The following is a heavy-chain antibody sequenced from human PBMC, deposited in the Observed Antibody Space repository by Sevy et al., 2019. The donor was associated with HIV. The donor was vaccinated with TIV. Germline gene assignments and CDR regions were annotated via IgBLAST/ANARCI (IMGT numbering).Heavy chain of an antibody. Sequence: GVSLRLSCAASGFTFSRAWMSWVRQAPGKGLEWVGRIKSNSNGGTIDYAAPVKGRFSISRDDSENTVYLQMNSLNTEDTATYYCTTDRGRTSSMYFDLWGRGTLVTVSS. CDR1: GFTFSRAW. CDR2: IKSNSNGGTI. CDR3: TTDRGRTSSMYFDL. D-gene: IGHD3-10*01. V-gene: IGHV3-15*01. J-gene: IGHJ2*01.